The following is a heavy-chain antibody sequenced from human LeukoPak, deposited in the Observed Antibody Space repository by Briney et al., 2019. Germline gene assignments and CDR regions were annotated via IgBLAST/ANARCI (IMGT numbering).Heavy chain of an antibody. CDR1: GFTFSSYS. CDR3: ASLGEQWLVQYLHY. J-gene: IGHJ4*02. V-gene: IGHV3-21*04. Sequence: GGSLRLSCAASGFTFSSYSMNWVRQAPGKGLEWVSSISSSSSYIYYAGSVKGRFTISRDNAKNSLYLQMNSLRAEDTAVYYCASLGEQWLVQYLHYWGQGTLVTVSS. D-gene: IGHD6-19*01. CDR2: ISSSSSYI.